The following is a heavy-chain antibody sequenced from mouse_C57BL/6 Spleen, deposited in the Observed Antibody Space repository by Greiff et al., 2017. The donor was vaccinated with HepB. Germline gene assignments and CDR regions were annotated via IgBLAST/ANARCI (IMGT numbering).Heavy chain of an antibody. D-gene: IGHD1-1*01. CDR1: GYTFTDYE. V-gene: IGHV1-15*01. J-gene: IGHJ4*01. CDR3: TRWYYGSSYYYAMDY. CDR2: IDPETGGT. Sequence: QVQLKQSGAELVRPGASVTLSCKASGYTFTDYEMHWVKQTPVHGLEWIGAIDPETGGTAYNQKFKGKAILTADKSSSTASMELRSLTSEDSAVYYCTRWYYGSSYYYAMDYWGQGTSVTVSS.